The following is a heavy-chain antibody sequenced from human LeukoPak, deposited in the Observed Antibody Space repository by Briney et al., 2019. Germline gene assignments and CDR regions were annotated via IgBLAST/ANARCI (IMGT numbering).Heavy chain of an antibody. J-gene: IGHJ5*02. Sequence: GGSLRLSCEASGFTFSSYSMNWVRQAPGKGLEWVLYISSSSISIYYADSVKGRFTISRDNAKNSLYLQINSLRAEDTAVYYCARDSSSSWYWIDPWGQGTLVTVSS. V-gene: IGHV3-48*04. CDR2: ISSSSISI. D-gene: IGHD6-13*01. CDR1: GFTFSSYS. CDR3: ARDSSSSWYWIDP.